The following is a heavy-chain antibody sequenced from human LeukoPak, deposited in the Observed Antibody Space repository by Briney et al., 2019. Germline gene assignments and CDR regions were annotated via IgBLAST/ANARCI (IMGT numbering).Heavy chain of an antibody. D-gene: IGHD3-3*01. CDR2: INPSGGST. V-gene: IGHV1-46*01. CDR1: GYTFTSYY. CDR3: ARAADNYDIWSGYYCFVY. J-gene: IGHJ4*02. Sequence: ASVKLSCTASGYTFTSYYMYWLRQAPGQGFEWMGIINPSGGSTNYAQRFEGRLTLTRDTSTNTVYMELRGLRPDDTATYFCARAADNYDIWSGYYCFVYWGQGSLVTVCS.